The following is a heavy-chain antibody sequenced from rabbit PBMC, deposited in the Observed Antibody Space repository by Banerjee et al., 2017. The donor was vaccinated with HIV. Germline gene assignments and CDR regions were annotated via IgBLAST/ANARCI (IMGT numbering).Heavy chain of an antibody. CDR2: IYAAKGST. Sequence: QLTETGGGLVQPGGSLTLSCKASGIDFTKYYITWVRQAPGKGLEWIGIIYAAKGSTDYASWVNGRFTISSDNAQSTVDLKMTSLTAADTATYFCARDGVGGSYFALRGQGTLVTVS. D-gene: IGHD8-1*01. CDR3: ARDGVGGSYFAL. J-gene: IGHJ3*01. V-gene: IGHV1S7*01. CDR1: GIDFTKYY.